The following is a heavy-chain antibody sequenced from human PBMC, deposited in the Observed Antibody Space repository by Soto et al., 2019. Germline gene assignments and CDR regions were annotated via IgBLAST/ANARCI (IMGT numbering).Heavy chain of an antibody. Sequence: QVQLQESGPGLVKPSQTLTLTCTVSGGSISSGRFYWSWIRQHPGKGLEWIGHISDSGSSYYNPSLESRVTISDDTSENQFSLRLSAVTAADTAVYFCARTTFYDIFTAYYSLFDYWGQGTKVTVSS. CDR2: ISDSGSS. V-gene: IGHV4-31*03. CDR3: ARTTFYDIFTAYYSLFDY. CDR1: GGSISSGRFY. J-gene: IGHJ4*02. D-gene: IGHD3-9*01.